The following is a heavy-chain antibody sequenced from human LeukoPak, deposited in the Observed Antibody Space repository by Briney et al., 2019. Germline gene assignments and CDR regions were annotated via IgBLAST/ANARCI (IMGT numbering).Heavy chain of an antibody. V-gene: IGHV3-23*01. CDR2: ICDSGGST. Sequence: GGSLRLSCAASGFTFSSYAMSWVRQAPGKGLEWVAVICDSGGSTYYADTVKGRFTISRDNSKNTLYLQMNSLRAEDTAVYYCAKDLWVAMVRGVKFDYWGQGTLVTVSS. CDR1: GFTFSSYA. D-gene: IGHD3-10*01. J-gene: IGHJ4*02. CDR3: AKDLWVAMVRGVKFDY.